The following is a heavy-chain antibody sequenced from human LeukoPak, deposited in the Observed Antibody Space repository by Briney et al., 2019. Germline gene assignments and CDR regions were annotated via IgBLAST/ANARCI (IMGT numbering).Heavy chain of an antibody. J-gene: IGHJ4*02. V-gene: IGHV4-59*01. CDR1: GGSISGYY. CDR2: IYYSGST. CDR3: ARVGTVIDY. D-gene: IGHD4-17*01. Sequence: PSETLSLTCTVSGGSISGYYWSWIRKPPGKGLEWIGHIYYSGSTNYNPSLKSRVTISVDTSWNQFSLKLSSVTAADTALYHCARVGTVIDYWGQGTLVTVSS.